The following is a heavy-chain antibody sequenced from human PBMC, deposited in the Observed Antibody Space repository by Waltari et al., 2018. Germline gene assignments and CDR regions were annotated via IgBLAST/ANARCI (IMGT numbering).Heavy chain of an antibody. CDR1: GGSFSGYF. D-gene: IGHD3-10*01. V-gene: IGHV4-34*01. CDR2: INRDGTA. Sequence: QAQLHQWGAGLLKPSETLSLTCAVSGGSFSGYFWSWIRQSPGKGLEWIGEINRDGTANYNPSLKSRVGMSVDTIKSQISLSLSSVTAADAAVYYCARVGDYHGSGRFGLDVWGRGTRVTVSS. J-gene: IGHJ6*02. CDR3: ARVGDYHGSGRFGLDV.